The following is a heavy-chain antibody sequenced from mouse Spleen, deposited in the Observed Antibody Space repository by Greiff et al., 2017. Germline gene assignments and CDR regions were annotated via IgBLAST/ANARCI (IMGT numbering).Heavy chain of an antibody. Sequence: QVQLQQSGAELVRPGSSVKLSCKASGYTFTSYWMDWVKQRPGQGLEWIGNIYPSDSETHYNQKFKDKATLTVDKSSSTAYMQLSSLTSEDSAVYYCARSGYYSYYSYDVDYWGQGTTLTVSS. V-gene: IGHV1-61*01. J-gene: IGHJ2*01. CDR3: ARSGYYSYYSYDVDY. D-gene: IGHD2-12*01. CDR2: IYPSDSET. CDR1: GYTFTSYW.